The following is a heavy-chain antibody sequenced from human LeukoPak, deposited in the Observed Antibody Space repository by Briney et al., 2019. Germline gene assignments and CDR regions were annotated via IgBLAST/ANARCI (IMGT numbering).Heavy chain of an antibody. Sequence: SETLSLTCTVSGGSISSGNYYWNWIRQPAGKGLEWIGRIWSDVAPTYRPSLKSRVTVSVDTSKNQFSLRRSSVTAADTAVYYCERGRDSRGYKFMRFDSWGQGTLVTVSS. CDR1: GGSISSGNYY. CDR3: ERGRDSRGYKFMRFDS. J-gene: IGHJ4*02. CDR2: IWSDVAP. V-gene: IGHV4-61*02. D-gene: IGHD3-22*01.